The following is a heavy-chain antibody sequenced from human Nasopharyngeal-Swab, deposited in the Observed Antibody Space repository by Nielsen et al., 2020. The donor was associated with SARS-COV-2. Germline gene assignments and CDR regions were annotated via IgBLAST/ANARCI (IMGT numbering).Heavy chain of an antibody. CDR2: ISYDGSNK. Sequence: GESLKISCAASGFTFSSYAMHWVRQAPGKGLEWVAVISYDGSNKYYADSVKGRFTISRDNSKNTLYLQMNSLRAEDTAVYYCARVGDDDYGDFPPPYYYYYMDVWGKGTTVTVSS. D-gene: IGHD4-17*01. CDR1: GFTFSSYA. J-gene: IGHJ6*03. CDR3: ARVGDDDYGDFPPPYYYYYMDV. V-gene: IGHV3-30-3*01.